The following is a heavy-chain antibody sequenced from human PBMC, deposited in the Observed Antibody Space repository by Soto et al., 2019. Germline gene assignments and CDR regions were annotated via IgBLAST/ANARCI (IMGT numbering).Heavy chain of an antibody. CDR2: FYYSGST. V-gene: IGHV4-59*05. Sequence: SETLSLTCTVSGGSISNYYWSWIRQPPGKGLEWIGSFYYSGSTYYNPSLKSRVTISVDTSKNQFSLKLTSVTAADTAVYYCASGLVTTLHYWGQGTQVTVS. CDR3: ASGLVTTLHY. CDR1: GGSISNYY. D-gene: IGHD4-17*01. J-gene: IGHJ4*02.